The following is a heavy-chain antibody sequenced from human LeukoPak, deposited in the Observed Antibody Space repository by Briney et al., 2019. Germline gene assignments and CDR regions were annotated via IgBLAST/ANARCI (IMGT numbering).Heavy chain of an antibody. CDR2: IYYSGST. D-gene: IGHD4-17*01. J-gene: IGHJ4*02. Sequence: SETLSLTCTVSGGSISSGGYYWSWIRQHPGKGLEWIGYIYYSGSTYYNPSLKSRVTISVDTSKNQFSLKLSSVTAADTAVYYCARHTVTTWSIDYWGQGTLVTVSS. CDR1: GGSISSGGYY. CDR3: ARHTVTTWSIDY. V-gene: IGHV4-31*03.